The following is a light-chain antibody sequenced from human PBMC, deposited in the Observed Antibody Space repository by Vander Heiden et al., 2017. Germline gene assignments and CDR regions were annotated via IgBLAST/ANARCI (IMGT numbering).Light chain of an antibody. Sequence: DIQMTQSPSSLSASVGDRVTITCQASQDISSYLNWYQQKPGKAPKLLIYAASSLQSGVPSRFSGSGSGTDFTLTISSLQPEDFATYYCQQTYNSPRTFGHGTTLDFK. CDR2: AAS. J-gene: IGKJ3*01. CDR1: QDISSY. CDR3: QQTYNSPRT. V-gene: IGKV1-39*01.